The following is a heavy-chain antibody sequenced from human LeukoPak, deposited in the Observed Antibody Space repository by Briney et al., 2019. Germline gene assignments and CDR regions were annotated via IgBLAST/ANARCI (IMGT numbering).Heavy chain of an antibody. Sequence: GGSLRLSCAASGFTFDDYAMHWVRQAPGKGLEWVSGISWNSGSIGYADSVKGRFTISGDNAKNSLYLQMNSLRAEDTALYYCAKVWSPYCSSTSCYLVSGIDYWGQGTLVTVSS. V-gene: IGHV3-9*01. CDR2: ISWNSGSI. CDR3: AKVWSPYCSSTSCYLVSGIDY. J-gene: IGHJ4*02. D-gene: IGHD2-2*01. CDR1: GFTFDDYA.